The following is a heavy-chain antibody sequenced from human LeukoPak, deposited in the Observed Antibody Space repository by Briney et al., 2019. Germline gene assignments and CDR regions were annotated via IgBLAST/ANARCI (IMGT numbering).Heavy chain of an antibody. V-gene: IGHV3-15*01. Sequence: GGSLTLSCAASGFTFSNAWMSWVRQAPGKGLEWVGRIKSKTDGGTTDYAAPVKDRFTFSRDDSKNTLYLQMNNLQTEDTAVYYCTTSLSGYDFLFDYWGQGTLVTVSS. CDR1: GFTFSNAW. D-gene: IGHD5-12*01. CDR3: TTSLSGYDFLFDY. CDR2: IKSKTDGGTT. J-gene: IGHJ4*02.